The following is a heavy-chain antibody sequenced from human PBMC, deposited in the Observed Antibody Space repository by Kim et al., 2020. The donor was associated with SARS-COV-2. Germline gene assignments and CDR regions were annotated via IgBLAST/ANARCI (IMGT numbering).Heavy chain of an antibody. V-gene: IGHV3-30*04. CDR2: ISYDGSNK. J-gene: IGHJ4*02. Sequence: GGSLRLSCAASGFTFSSYAMHWVRQAPGKGLEWVAVISYDGSNKYYADSVKGRFTISRDNSKNTLYLQMNSLRAEDTAVYYCARDQLGIAVAGDFDYWGQGTLVTVSS. D-gene: IGHD6-19*01. CDR3: ARDQLGIAVAGDFDY. CDR1: GFTFSSYA.